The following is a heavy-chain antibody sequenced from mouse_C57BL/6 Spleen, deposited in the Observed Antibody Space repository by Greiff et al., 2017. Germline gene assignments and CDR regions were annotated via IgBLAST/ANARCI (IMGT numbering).Heavy chain of an antibody. CDR1: GYTFTDYY. Sequence: EVQLQQSGPELVKPGASVKISCKASGYTFTDYYMNWVKQSHGKSLEWIGDINPNNGGTSYNQKFKGKATLTVDKSSSTAYMGLRSLTSEDYAVYYCARSLSTMVTTKLDYWGQGTTLTVSS. J-gene: IGHJ2*01. CDR3: ARSLSTMVTTKLDY. CDR2: INPNNGGT. V-gene: IGHV1-26*01. D-gene: IGHD2-2*01.